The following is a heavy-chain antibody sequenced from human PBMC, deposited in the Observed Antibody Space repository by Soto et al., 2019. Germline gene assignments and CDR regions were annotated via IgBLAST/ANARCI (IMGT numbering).Heavy chain of an antibody. D-gene: IGHD6-19*01. Sequence: GSLRLSCAASGFSFGTFVMTWFRQAPGGGPEWVASITDSGYTASYAETVEGRFTVSRDNSKNKLHLQMNDLRAEDTATYYCAKNGQWLATPPEAWGQGTLVTVSS. CDR3: AKNGQWLATPPEA. CDR2: ITDSGYTA. V-gene: IGHV3-23*01. J-gene: IGHJ4*02. CDR1: GFSFGTFV.